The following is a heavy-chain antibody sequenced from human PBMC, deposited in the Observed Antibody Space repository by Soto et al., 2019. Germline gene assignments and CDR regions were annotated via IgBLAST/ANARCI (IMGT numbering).Heavy chain of an antibody. J-gene: IGHJ4*02. CDR3: ARDRWQSPWPFDY. CDR2: ISSISSTI. V-gene: IGHV3-48*02. CDR1: GFTFSSYS. Sequence: EVQLVESGGGLVKPGGSLRLSCAASGFTFSSYSMNWVRQAPGKGLEWVSYISSISSTIYYADSVKGRFTISRDNAKNSLYLQMNSLRDEDTAVYYFARDRWQSPWPFDYWGQGTLVTVSS. D-gene: IGHD6-19*01.